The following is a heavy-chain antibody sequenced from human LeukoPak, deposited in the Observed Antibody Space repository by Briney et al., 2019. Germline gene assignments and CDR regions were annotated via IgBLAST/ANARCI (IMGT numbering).Heavy chain of an antibody. CDR1: GFTFSNAW. V-gene: IGHV3-15*01. CDR3: TTGTTDIVVVPAAPSAFDI. J-gene: IGHJ3*02. D-gene: IGHD2-2*01. CDR2: IKSKTDGGTT. Sequence: GGSLRLSCAASGFTFSNAWMSWVRQAPGKGLEWVGRIKSKTDGGTTDYAAPVKGRFTISRDDSKSTLYLQMNSLKTEDTAVYYCTTGTTDIVVVPAAPSAFDIWGQGTMVTVSS.